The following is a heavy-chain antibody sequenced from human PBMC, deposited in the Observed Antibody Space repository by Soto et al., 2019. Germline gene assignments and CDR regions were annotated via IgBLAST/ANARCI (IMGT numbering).Heavy chain of an antibody. D-gene: IGHD6-19*01. CDR1: GGTFSSYA. J-gene: IGHJ5*02. Sequence: QVQLVQSGAEVKKPGSSVKVSCTASGGTFSSYAISWVRQAPGQGLEWMGGIIPIFGTANYAQKFQGRVTITADKSTSTAYMELSSLRSEDTAVYYCASSGVAVAGHNWFDPWGQGTLVTVSS. CDR3: ASSGVAVAGHNWFDP. V-gene: IGHV1-69*06. CDR2: IIPIFGTA.